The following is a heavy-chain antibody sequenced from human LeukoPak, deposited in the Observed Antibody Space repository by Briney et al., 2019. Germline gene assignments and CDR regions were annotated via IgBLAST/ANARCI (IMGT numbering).Heavy chain of an antibody. V-gene: IGHV3-23*01. CDR2: ISGSGGRA. D-gene: IGHD1-14*01. CDR3: AKDQTLGIGSLDY. J-gene: IGHJ4*02. Sequence: GGSLRLSCAASGFTFSSYAMSWVRQAPGKGLGRVSAISGSGGRAYYADSVKGRFTLSRDNSKNTLYLQMNSLRAEDTAVYYCAKDQTLGIGSLDYWGQGTLVTVSS. CDR1: GFTFSSYA.